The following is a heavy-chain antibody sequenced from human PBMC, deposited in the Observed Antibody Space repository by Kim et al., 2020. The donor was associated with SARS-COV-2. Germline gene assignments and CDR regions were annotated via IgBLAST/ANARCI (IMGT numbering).Heavy chain of an antibody. V-gene: IGHV4-34*01. D-gene: IGHD5-12*01. J-gene: IGHJ2*01. CDR1: GGSFSGYY. Sequence: SETLSLTCAVYGGSFSGYYWSWIRQPPGKGLEWIGEINHSGSTNYNPSLKSRVTISVDTSKNQFSLKLSSVTAADTAVYYCARGSRKWLRLDPLYWYFDLWGRGTLVTVSS. CDR2: INHSGST. CDR3: ARGSRKWLRLDPLYWYFDL.